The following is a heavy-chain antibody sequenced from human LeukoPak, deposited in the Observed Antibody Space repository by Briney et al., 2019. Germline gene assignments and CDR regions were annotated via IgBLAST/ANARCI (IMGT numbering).Heavy chain of an antibody. CDR3: ARVVQSTDSSGFYLPEYFQH. CDR2: IYHSGST. J-gene: IGHJ1*01. D-gene: IGHD3-22*01. CDR1: GGSISSSIHY. Sequence: RASETLSLTCTVSGGSISSSIHYWGWIRQPPGKGLEWIGSIYHSGSTYYNPSLKSRVTISVDTSKNQFSLKLSSVTAADTAVYYCARVVQSTDSSGFYLPEYFQHWGQGTLVTVSS. V-gene: IGHV4-39*07.